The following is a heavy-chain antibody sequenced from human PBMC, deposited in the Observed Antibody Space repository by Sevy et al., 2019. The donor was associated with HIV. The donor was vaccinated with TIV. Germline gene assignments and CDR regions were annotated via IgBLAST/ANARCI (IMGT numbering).Heavy chain of an antibody. J-gene: IGHJ4*02. D-gene: IGHD6-19*01. V-gene: IGHV5-51*01. Sequence: GESPKISCKGSGYTFTSYWIAWVRQMPGKGLEWMGIIYPGDSDTRYSPSFEGQVTISADKSITTAYLQWSSLKASDTAVYYCARRDLLAGSDYWGQGTLVTVSS. CDR1: GYTFTSYW. CDR3: ARRDLLAGSDY. CDR2: IYPGDSDT.